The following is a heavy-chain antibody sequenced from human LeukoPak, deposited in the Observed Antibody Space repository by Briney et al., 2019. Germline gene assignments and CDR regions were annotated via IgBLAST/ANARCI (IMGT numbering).Heavy chain of an antibody. Sequence: GGSLRLSCAASGFTFSSYEMNWVRQAPGKGLEWVSYISSSGSTIYYADSVKGRFTISRDDAKNSLYLQMNSLRAEDTAVYYCARDERGYSYGNYFDYWGQGTLVTVSS. V-gene: IGHV3-48*03. CDR2: ISSSGSTI. J-gene: IGHJ4*02. D-gene: IGHD5-18*01. CDR1: GFTFSSYE. CDR3: ARDERGYSYGNYFDY.